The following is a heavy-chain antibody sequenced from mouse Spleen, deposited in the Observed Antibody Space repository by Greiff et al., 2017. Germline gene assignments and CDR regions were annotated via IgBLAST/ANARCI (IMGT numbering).Heavy chain of an antibody. D-gene: IGHD3-3*01. V-gene: IGHV2-2*01. CDR3: ARNWGPYWYFDV. J-gene: IGHJ1*01. CDR1: GFSLTSYG. CDR2: IWSGGST. Sequence: VQLVESGPGLVQPSQSLSITCTVSGFSLTSYGVHWVRQSPGKGLEWLGVIWSGGSTDYNAAFISRLSISKDNSKSQVFFKMNSLQADDTAIYYCARNWGPYWYFDVWGAGTTVTVSS.